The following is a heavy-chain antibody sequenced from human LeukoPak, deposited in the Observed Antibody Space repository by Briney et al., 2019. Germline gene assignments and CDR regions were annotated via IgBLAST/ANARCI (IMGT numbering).Heavy chain of an antibody. J-gene: IGHJ6*02. V-gene: IGHV1-8*01. CDR3: ARGDEYSSSSVSYYGMDV. D-gene: IGHD6-6*01. CDR1: GYTFTSYD. CDR2: MNPNSGNT. Sequence: GASVKVSCKASGYTFTSYDINWVRQATGQGLEWMGWMNPNSGNTGYAQKFQGRATMTRNTSISTAYMELSSLRPEDTAVYYCARGDEYSSSSVSYYGMDVWGQGTTVTASS.